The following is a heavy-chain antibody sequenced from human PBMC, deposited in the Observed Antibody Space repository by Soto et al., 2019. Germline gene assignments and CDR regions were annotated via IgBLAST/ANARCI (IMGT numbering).Heavy chain of an antibody. Sequence: QPGGSLRLSCAASGFTFSSYGMHWVRQAPGKGLEWVAVISYDGSNKYYADSVKGRFTISRDNSKNTLYLQMNSLRAEDTAVYYCAKNLYYYDSSGYYWFVHYYYGMDVWGQGTTVTVSS. D-gene: IGHD3-22*01. CDR3: AKNLYYYDSSGYYWFVHYYYGMDV. CDR1: GFTFSSYG. CDR2: ISYDGSNK. J-gene: IGHJ6*02. V-gene: IGHV3-30*18.